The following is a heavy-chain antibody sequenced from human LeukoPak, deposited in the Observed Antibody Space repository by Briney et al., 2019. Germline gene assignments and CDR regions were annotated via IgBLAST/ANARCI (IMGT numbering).Heavy chain of an antibody. CDR1: GLTFSTYA. J-gene: IGHJ6*03. D-gene: IGHD1-1*01. Sequence: GGSLRLSTAVSGLTFSTYAMSWVRQAPGRGIEWVSSISGNGATTYYADSVKGRFSISRDNSKKTAFLQMNSLRAEDTAVYYAVANMYKYMDVWGKGTTVTVSS. CDR3: VANMYKYMDV. V-gene: IGHV3-23*01. CDR2: ISGNGATT.